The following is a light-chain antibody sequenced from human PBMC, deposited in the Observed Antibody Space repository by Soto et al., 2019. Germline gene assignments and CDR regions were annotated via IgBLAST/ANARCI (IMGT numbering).Light chain of an antibody. Sequence: EIVMTQSPATLSVSPGEGATLSCTASESSNKNLAWYQQKPGQATRLLIYAATTRATGFPAMFSGSGSGTEFTLTISSPQSEDFAVYYCQQHHKWPLTFGGGTKVDIK. CDR2: AAT. V-gene: IGKV3-15*01. CDR3: QQHHKWPLT. CDR1: ESSNKN. J-gene: IGKJ4*01.